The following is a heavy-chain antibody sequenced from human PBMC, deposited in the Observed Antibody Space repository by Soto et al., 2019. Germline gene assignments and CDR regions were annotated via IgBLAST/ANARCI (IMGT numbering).Heavy chain of an antibody. V-gene: IGHV4-59*11. J-gene: IGHJ5*02. Sequence: PSETLSLTCTVSGGSISSHYWSWIRQPPGQGLERIGYIYYSGSTYYNPSLKSRVTISVDTSKNQFSLKLSSVTAADTAVYYCARDLQTAAGRYNWFDPWGQGTLVTVSS. D-gene: IGHD6-13*01. CDR1: GGSISSHY. CDR2: IYYSGST. CDR3: ARDLQTAAGRYNWFDP.